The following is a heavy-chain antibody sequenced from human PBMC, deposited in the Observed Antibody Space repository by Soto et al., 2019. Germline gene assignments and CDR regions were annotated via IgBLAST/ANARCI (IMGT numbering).Heavy chain of an antibody. J-gene: IGHJ6*02. D-gene: IGHD6-19*01. CDR2: ISAYNSNT. V-gene: IGHV1-18*01. CDR3: AGNLYSSGWYGGLDYYYGMDV. Sequence: GASVKVSCKASGYTFTSYGISWVRQAPGQGLEWMGWISAYNSNTNYAQKLQGRVTMTTDTSTSTAYMGLRSLRSDDTAVYYCAGNLYSSGWYGGLDYYYGMDVWGQGTTVTVSS. CDR1: GYTFTSYG.